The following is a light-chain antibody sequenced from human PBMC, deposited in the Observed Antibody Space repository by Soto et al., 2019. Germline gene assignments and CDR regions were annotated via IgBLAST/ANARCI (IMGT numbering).Light chain of an antibody. J-gene: IGKJ4*01. Sequence: EIVLTQSPATLSLSPGERATLSCRASQSVGTYLAWYQQKPGQAPRLLIYDASIRATGIPARFSGSGSGTDFTLTIISLEPEDFAVYYFQQRTNWPPLTFGGGTKVEIK. V-gene: IGKV3-11*01. CDR3: QQRTNWPPLT. CDR2: DAS. CDR1: QSVGTY.